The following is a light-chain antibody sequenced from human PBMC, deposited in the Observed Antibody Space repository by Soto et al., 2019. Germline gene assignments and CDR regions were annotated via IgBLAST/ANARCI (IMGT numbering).Light chain of an antibody. CDR3: QQYKNWLTWT. V-gene: IGKV3-15*01. CDR2: GAS. CDR1: QSISSN. J-gene: IGKJ1*01. Sequence: EIVMTQSPATLSVSPGERATLSCRASQSISSNLAWYQQKPGQAPRLLIYGASTRATSIPARFSGSGSGTEFTLTISSLQYEDFAFYYCQQYKNWLTWTFGQGIKVEIK.